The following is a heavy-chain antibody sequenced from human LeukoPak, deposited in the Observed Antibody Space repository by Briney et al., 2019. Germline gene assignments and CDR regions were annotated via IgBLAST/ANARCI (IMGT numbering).Heavy chain of an antibody. CDR1: GGSISSYY. CDR3: ARGVELVHYYYYYYMDV. Sequence: SETLSLTCTVYGGSISSYYWSWIRQPAGKGLEWIGRIYTSGSTNYNPSLKSRVTMSVDTSKNQFSLKLSSVTAADTAVYYCARGVELVHYYYYYYMDVWGKGTTVTVSS. D-gene: IGHD6-13*01. CDR2: IYTSGST. V-gene: IGHV4-4*07. J-gene: IGHJ6*03.